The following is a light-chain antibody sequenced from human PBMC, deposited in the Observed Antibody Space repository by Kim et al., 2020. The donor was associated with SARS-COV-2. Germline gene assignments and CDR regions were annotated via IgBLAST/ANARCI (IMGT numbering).Light chain of an antibody. CDR2: RNN. Sequence: GQRVTISCSGSSSNIGSNYVYWYQQLPGTAPKLLIYRNNQRPSGAPDRFSGSKSGTSASLAISGLRSEDEADYYCAAWDDSLSGRVFGGGTQLTVL. V-gene: IGLV1-47*01. CDR1: SSNIGSNY. J-gene: IGLJ2*01. CDR3: AAWDDSLSGRV.